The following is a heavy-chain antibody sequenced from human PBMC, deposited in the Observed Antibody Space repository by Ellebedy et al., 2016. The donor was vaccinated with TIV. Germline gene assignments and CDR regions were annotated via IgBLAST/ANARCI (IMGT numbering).Heavy chain of an antibody. D-gene: IGHD3-10*01. Sequence: GESLKISCSASGFTFSSSAMHWVRQAPGKGLEYVSAITTKGGSTYYADSVKGRFTISRDNSKNTLFPQMSSLRAEDTAVYYCVMWDGSGQADWGQGTLVTVSS. CDR3: VMWDGSGQAD. J-gene: IGHJ4*02. CDR1: GFTFSSSA. V-gene: IGHV3-64D*06. CDR2: ITTKGGST.